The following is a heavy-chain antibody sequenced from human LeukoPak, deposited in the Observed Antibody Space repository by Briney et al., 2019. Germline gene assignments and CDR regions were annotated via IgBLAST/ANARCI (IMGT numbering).Heavy chain of an antibody. J-gene: IGHJ3*02. CDR1: RYTFTGYY. V-gene: IGHV1-2*06. D-gene: IGHD5-24*01. Sequence: GASVKVSCKASRYTFTGYYMNWVRQAPGQGLEWLGRINPNTGGTNYAQNFQGGVTMTRDTSINTAYIELSRLRSDDTAVYYCARAGDGLDDAFDIWGQGTMVTVSS. CDR3: ARAGDGLDDAFDI. CDR2: INPNTGGT.